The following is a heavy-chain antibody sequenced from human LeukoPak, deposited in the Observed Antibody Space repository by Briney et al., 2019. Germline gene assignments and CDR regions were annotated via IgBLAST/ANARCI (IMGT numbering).Heavy chain of an antibody. CDR1: GYTFTDYY. CDR3: ARRVQTTGVFDY. CDR2: IKPNSGDT. V-gene: IGHV1-2*06. J-gene: IGHJ4*02. Sequence: ASVKVSCKVSGYTFTDYYMHWVRQAPGQGLEWMGRIKPNSGDTNYAQKFQGRVTMTRDTSINTAYMELSRLKSDDTAVYYCARRVQTTGVFDYWGQGTLVTVSS. D-gene: IGHD2-8*01.